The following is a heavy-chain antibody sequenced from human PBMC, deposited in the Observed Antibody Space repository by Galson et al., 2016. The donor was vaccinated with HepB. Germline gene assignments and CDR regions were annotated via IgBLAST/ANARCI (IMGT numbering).Heavy chain of an antibody. CDR3: ARLVSERGGTWFLDY. J-gene: IGHJ4*02. CDR2: VFYTGST. V-gene: IGHV4-59*08. D-gene: IGHD2-15*01. CDR1: GGSISTYY. Sequence: SETLSLTCAVSGGSISTYYWSWVRRPPGRGLEWIGYVFYTGSTNYNPSLKSRVTISVDTSKDQFSLNLTSVTAADTAVYYCARLVSERGGTWFLDYWGQGALVTVAS.